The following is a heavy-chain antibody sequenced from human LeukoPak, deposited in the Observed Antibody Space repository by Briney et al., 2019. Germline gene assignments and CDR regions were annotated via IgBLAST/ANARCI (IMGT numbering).Heavy chain of an antibody. J-gene: IGHJ4*02. Sequence: ASVKVSCKASGYTFTSYGISWVRQAPGQGLEWMGWISAYNGNTNYAQKLQGRVTMATDTSTSTAYMELRSLRSDDTAVYYCARAARNYRLLPLDYWGQGTLVTVSS. CDR1: GYTFTSYG. CDR3: ARAARNYRLLPLDY. V-gene: IGHV1-18*01. D-gene: IGHD2-2*01. CDR2: ISAYNGNT.